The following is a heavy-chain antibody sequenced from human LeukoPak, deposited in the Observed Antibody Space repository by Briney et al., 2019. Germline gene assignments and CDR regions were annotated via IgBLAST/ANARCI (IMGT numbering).Heavy chain of an antibody. CDR3: ARDPYYYDSSGYPKPDY. V-gene: IGHV3-66*01. D-gene: IGHD3-22*01. J-gene: IGHJ4*02. Sequence: GGSLRLSCAASGFTVSSNYMSWVRQAPGKGLKWVSVIYSGGSTYYADSVKGRFTISRDNSKNTLYLQMNSLRAEDTAVYYCARDPYYYDSSGYPKPDYWGQGTLVTVSS. CDR1: GFTVSSNY. CDR2: IYSGGST.